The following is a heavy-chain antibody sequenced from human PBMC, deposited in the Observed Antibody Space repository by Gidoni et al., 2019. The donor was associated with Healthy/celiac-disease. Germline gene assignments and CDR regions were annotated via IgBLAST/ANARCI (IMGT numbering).Heavy chain of an antibody. CDR2: ISGSGGST. Sequence: EVQLLESGGGLVQPGGSLRLSCAASGFTFSSYAMSWVRQAPGKGLAWVSAISGSGGSTYYADSVKGRFTISRDNSKNTLYLQMNSLRAEDTAVYYCAKDHTPQQLVPGLVDYWGQGTLVTVSS. V-gene: IGHV3-23*01. CDR3: AKDHTPQQLVPGLVDY. D-gene: IGHD6-13*01. J-gene: IGHJ4*02. CDR1: GFTFSSYA.